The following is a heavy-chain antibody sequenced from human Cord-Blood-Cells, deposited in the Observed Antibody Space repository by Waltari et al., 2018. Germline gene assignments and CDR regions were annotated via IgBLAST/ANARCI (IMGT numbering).Heavy chain of an antibody. CDR1: GGSFSGYY. D-gene: IGHD1-26*01. CDR2: INHSGST. CDR3: ARGRSWDGAFDI. V-gene: IGHV4-34*01. J-gene: IGHJ3*02. Sequence: QVQLQQWCARPLKPSETLSLTCPAYGGSFSGYYWRWIRQPPGKGLGWIGEINHSGSTNYNPSLKSRVTISVDTSKDQFSLKLSSVTAADTAVYYCARGRSWDGAFDIWGQGTMVTDSS.